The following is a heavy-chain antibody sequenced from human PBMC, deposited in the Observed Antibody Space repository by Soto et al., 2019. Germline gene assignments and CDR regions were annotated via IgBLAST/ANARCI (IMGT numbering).Heavy chain of an antibody. D-gene: IGHD4-17*01. J-gene: IGHJ5*02. V-gene: IGHV1-3*04. CDR1: GYTFTRYA. CDR2: INTGNGNT. CDR3: ARNVDYFDP. Sequence: QVQLVQSGAEVKKPGASVKVSCKASGYTFTRYAMHWVRQAPGQGLEWMGWINTGNGNTHYSQKFQGRVTFTRDASATTAYMELSSLTSEDTAVYYCARNVDYFDPWGQGPLVTVSS.